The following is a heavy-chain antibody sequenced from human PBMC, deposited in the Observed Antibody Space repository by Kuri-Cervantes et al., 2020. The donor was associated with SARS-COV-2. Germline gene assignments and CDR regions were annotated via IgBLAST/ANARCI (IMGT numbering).Heavy chain of an antibody. CDR2: IYTSGST. J-gene: IGHJ4*02. CDR3: ARRPGQSVGFDY. CDR1: GGPISSYY. V-gene: IGHV4-4*07. D-gene: IGHD2-15*01. Sequence: GSLRLSCTVSGGPISSYYWSWIRQPAGKGLEWIGHIYTSGSTNYNPSLKSRVTISVDTSKNRFSLKLNSVTAADTATYCCARRPGQSVGFDYWGQGTLVTVSS.